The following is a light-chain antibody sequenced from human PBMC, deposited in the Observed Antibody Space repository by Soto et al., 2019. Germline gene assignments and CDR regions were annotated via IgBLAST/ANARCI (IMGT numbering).Light chain of an antibody. CDR2: GAS. V-gene: IGKV3-15*01. CDR1: QTVNSN. CDR3: QQYNNWPPWT. J-gene: IGKJ1*01. Sequence: EIVMTQSPATLSVSPGERATLSCRASQTVNSNLAWYQQRPGQAPRLLISGASTRAPGIPARFSGSGSGTEFTLTIASLQSEDFAVYCCQQYNNWPPWTFGQGTRVEI.